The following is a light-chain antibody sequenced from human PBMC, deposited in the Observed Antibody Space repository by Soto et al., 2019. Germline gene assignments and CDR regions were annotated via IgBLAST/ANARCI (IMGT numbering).Light chain of an antibody. J-gene: IGKJ1*01. Sequence: AIPMTQSPSSLSASVRDRVTLPCRASQGVRNDLGWYQQKPGMAPKLLIYGAFTLHSGVPSRFSGSGSVTDFTLTISSLQPEDFATYYCLQHYDYPWTFGQGTKVEIK. CDR3: LQHYDYPWT. CDR2: GAF. V-gene: IGKV1-6*01. CDR1: QGVRND.